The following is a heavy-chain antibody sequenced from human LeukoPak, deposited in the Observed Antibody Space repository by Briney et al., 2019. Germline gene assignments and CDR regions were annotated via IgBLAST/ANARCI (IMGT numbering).Heavy chain of an antibody. CDR1: GFSLSTSGVG. D-gene: IGHD3-22*01. CDR2: LCSDDDK. J-gene: IGHJ4*02. CDR3: AHSQYYYDSSGYSIFDY. V-gene: IGHV2-5*02. Sequence: SGPTLVKPTQTLTLTCTFSGFSLSTSGVGVGWIRQPPGKALEWLALLCSDDDKRYSPSLKNRLTITKDTSKNQVVLTMTNMDPVDTATYYCAHSQYYYDSSGYSIFDYWGQGTLVTVSS.